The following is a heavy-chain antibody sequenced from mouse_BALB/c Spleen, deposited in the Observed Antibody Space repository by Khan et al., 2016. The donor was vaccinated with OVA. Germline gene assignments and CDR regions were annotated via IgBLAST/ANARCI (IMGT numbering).Heavy chain of an antibody. Sequence: QVRLQQSGPELVRPGASVKMSCKASGYTFTSFWIHWVKQRPGQGLEWIGMIDPSKSETRLTQKFKDKATLNVDQSSNTAYMQLSRLTSEDSAVYYCARGGYGSPFAYWGQGTLVTVSA. CDR1: GYTFTSFW. CDR2: IDPSKSET. CDR3: ARGGYGSPFAY. D-gene: IGHD1-1*01. J-gene: IGHJ3*01. V-gene: IGHV1S127*01.